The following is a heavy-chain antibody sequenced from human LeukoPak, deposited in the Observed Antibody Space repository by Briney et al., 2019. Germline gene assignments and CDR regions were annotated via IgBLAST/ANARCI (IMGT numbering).Heavy chain of an antibody. Sequence: GGSLRLSCAASGFTFSSYSMNWVRQAPGKGLEWVAVISYDGSNKYYADSVKGRFTISRDNSKNTLYLQMNSLRAEDTAVYYCAKDVVGYCSSTSCYAPDYWGQGTLVTVS. CDR2: ISYDGSNK. CDR3: AKDVVGYCSSTSCYAPDY. CDR1: GFTFSSYS. J-gene: IGHJ4*02. D-gene: IGHD2-2*03. V-gene: IGHV3-30*18.